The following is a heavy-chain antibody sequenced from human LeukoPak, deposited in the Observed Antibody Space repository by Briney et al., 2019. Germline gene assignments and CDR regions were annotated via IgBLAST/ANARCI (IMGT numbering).Heavy chain of an antibody. CDR3: AKSGGSAAGYFDY. Sequence: PGGSLRLSCAASGFTFSSYALSWVRQAPGKGLEWVSAISGSGDSTYYADSVKGRFTISRDNSKNTLYLQMNSLRAEDTAVYFCAKSGGSAAGYFDYWGQEPWSPSPQ. J-gene: IGHJ4*01. D-gene: IGHD6-13*01. CDR1: GFTFSSYA. V-gene: IGHV3-23*01. CDR2: ISGSGDST.